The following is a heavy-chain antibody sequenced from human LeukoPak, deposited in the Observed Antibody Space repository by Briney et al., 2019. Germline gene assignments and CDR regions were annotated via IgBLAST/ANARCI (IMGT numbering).Heavy chain of an antibody. CDR1: GGSISSSSYY. Sequence: PSETLSLTRTVSGGSISSSSYYWGWIRQPPGKGLEWIGSVYYSGNTYYNPSLKSRVTISVDTSKNQFSLKLSSVTAADTAVYYCATVITPGYFDYWGQGTLVTVSS. CDR3: ATVITPGYFDY. CDR2: VYYSGNT. D-gene: IGHD4-23*01. V-gene: IGHV4-39*01. J-gene: IGHJ4*02.